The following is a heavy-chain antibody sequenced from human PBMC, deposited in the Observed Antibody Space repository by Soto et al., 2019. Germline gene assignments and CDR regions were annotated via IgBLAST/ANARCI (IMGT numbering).Heavy chain of an antibody. CDR1: GGSISSSSYY. V-gene: IGHV4-39*01. Sequence: SQTLSLTCTVSGGSISSSSYYWGWIRQPPGKGLEWIGSIYYSGSTYYNPSLKSRVTISVDTSKNQFSLKLSSVTAADTAVYYCAPAAPRDWFDPWGQGTLVTVSS. J-gene: IGHJ5*02. CDR3: APAAPRDWFDP. CDR2: IYYSGST. D-gene: IGHD2-2*01.